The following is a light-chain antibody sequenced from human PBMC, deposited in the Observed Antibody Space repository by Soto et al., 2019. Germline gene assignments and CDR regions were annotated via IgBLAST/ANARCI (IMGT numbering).Light chain of an antibody. CDR3: QQANSFPHA. CDR2: YAS. J-gene: IGKJ2*01. CDR1: QGISSW. Sequence: DILMTQSPTSVSASVGDRVSINCRARQGISSWLAWYQQKPGKAHKLLISYASTLQSGVTSRFTGSGAGTNFSFSSNSLRAEDFATYYCQQANSFPHAFGQGTKVDIK. V-gene: IGKV1-12*01.